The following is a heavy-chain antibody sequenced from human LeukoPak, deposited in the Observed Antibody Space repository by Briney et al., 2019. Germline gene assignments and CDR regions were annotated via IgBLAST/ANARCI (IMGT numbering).Heavy chain of an antibody. Sequence: SETLSLTCAVSGYSISSGYYWGWIRPPPGKGLEWIGSMYHSGSTYYNPSLKSRVTISVDTSKNQFSLKLSSVTAADTAVYYCARVVPAAMNYYYYYMDVWGKGTTVTVSS. D-gene: IGHD2-2*01. V-gene: IGHV4-38-2*01. J-gene: IGHJ6*03. CDR1: GYSISSGYY. CDR2: MYHSGST. CDR3: ARVVPAAMNYYYYYMDV.